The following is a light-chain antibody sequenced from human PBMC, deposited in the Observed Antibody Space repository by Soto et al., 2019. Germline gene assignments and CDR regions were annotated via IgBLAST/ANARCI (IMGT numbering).Light chain of an antibody. V-gene: IGLV2-14*01. J-gene: IGLJ2*01. CDR3: SSYTSSNALNVL. CDR2: EVR. Sequence: QSALTQPASVSGSPGQSITISCTGTSSDVGGYNFVSWYQQHPGKVPKLMIYEVRNRPSGVSNRFSGSKSGNTASLTISGLQAEDEADYYCSSYTSSNALNVLFGGGTKLTVL. CDR1: SSDVGGYNF.